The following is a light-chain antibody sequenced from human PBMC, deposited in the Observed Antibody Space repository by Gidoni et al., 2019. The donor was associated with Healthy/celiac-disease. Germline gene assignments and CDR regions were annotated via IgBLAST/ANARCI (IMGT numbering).Light chain of an antibody. CDR1: QSASSSY. J-gene: IGKJ1*01. CDR2: GAS. V-gene: IGKV3-20*01. Sequence: DIVLTHSPGTLSLSPGEIATLSCRASQSASSSYLAWYQKKPGQAPRLLIYGASSRATGIPDRFSGSGSGTDFTLTISRLEPEDFAVYYCQQYGSSPVTFGQGTKVEIK. CDR3: QQYGSSPVT.